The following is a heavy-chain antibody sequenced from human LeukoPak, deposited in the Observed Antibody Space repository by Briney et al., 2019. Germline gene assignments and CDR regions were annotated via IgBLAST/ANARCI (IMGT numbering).Heavy chain of an antibody. D-gene: IGHD2-15*01. J-gene: IGHJ6*03. V-gene: IGHV3-20*04. CDR3: GRVHCSTNSCYDYYDYYMDV. Sequence: PGGSLRLSCAASGFRFDDYSMNWVRHVPGKGLEWVAGINWDGPSTGYRDSMKGRFTISRDNGKNSLYLQMNSLRVEDTAVYYCGRVHCSTNSCYDYYDYYMDVSGKGTTVTVSS. CDR2: INWDGPST. CDR1: GFRFDDYS.